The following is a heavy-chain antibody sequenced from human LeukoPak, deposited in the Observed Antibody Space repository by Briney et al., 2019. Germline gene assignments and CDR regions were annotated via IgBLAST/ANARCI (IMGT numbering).Heavy chain of an antibody. V-gene: IGHV4-59*01. CDR3: ARADYYGSGSYYNG. Sequence: PSETLSLTCTVSGGSISSYYWSWIRQPPGKGLEWIGYIYYSGGTNYNPSLKSRVTISVDTSKNQFSLKLSSVTAADTAVYYCARADYYGSGSYYNGWGQGTLVTVSS. CDR1: GGSISSYY. D-gene: IGHD3-10*01. CDR2: IYYSGGT. J-gene: IGHJ4*02.